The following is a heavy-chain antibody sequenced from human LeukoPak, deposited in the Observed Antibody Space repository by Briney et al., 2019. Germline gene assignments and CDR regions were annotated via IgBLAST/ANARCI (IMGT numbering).Heavy chain of an antibody. Sequence: SQTLSLTCVISGDSVSSNNAAWYWIRQSPSRGLEWLGRAYYRSKWYNDYAVSVKSRISINPDTPKNQFSLQLNSVTPEDTAVYYCARQMGSFDYWGQGTLVTVSS. J-gene: IGHJ4*02. D-gene: IGHD3-10*01. V-gene: IGHV6-1*01. CDR1: GDSVSSNNAA. CDR2: AYYRSKWYN. CDR3: ARQMGSFDY.